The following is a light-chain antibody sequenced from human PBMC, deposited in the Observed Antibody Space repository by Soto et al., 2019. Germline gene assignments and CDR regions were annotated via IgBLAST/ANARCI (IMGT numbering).Light chain of an antibody. Sequence: QSVLTQAPPASGSPGQAVTISCTGTSSDVGGYDYVSWYQQHPGKAPKLMIYEVTIRPSGVSDRFSGSKSGNTASLTVSGLQAEDEADYYCSSYTGGNPSYVFGTGTKVTV. CDR2: EVT. J-gene: IGLJ1*01. CDR3: SSYTGGNPSYV. CDR1: SSDVGGYDY. V-gene: IGLV2-8*01.